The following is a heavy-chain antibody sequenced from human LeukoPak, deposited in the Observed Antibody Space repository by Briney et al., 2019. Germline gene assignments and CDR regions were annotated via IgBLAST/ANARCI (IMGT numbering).Heavy chain of an antibody. D-gene: IGHD3/OR15-3a*01. J-gene: IGHJ4*02. CDR2: ISGSGGST. CDR3: AKVWTAYSDDYFDY. CDR1: GFTFSSYG. V-gene: IGHV3-23*01. Sequence: GGSLRLSCAASGFTFSSYGMSWVRRAPGKGLECVSSISGSGGSTNHADSVKGRFTISRDNSKNTLYLQMNSLRAEDTAVFYCAKVWTAYSDDYFDYWGQGTLVTVSS.